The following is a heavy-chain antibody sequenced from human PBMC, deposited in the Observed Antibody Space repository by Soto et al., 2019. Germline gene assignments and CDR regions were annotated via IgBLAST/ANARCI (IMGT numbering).Heavy chain of an antibody. CDR1: GFAFSSYW. Sequence: EVELVESGGGLVQPGGSLRLSCAASGFAFSSYWMSWVRQAPGKGLEWVANIKKDGSEEYYVDSVKGRFTISRDSARNSLYLQMNSLRAEDTAVYYCATSSDTGYIFDFWGQGNLVTVSS. CDR3: ATSSDTGYIFDF. V-gene: IGHV3-7*01. CDR2: IKKDGSEE. J-gene: IGHJ4*02. D-gene: IGHD3-9*01.